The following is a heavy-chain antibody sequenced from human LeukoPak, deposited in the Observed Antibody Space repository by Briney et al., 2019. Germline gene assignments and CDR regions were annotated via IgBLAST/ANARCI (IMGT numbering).Heavy chain of an antibody. V-gene: IGHV3-74*01. CDR3: ARAWRSSGFNY. J-gene: IGHJ4*02. CDR2: INSDGSST. CDR1: GFTFSSYW. Sequence: GGSLRLSCAASGFTFSSYWMHWVRQAPGKGLVWVSRINSDGSSTSYADSVKGRFTISRDNAKNMLYLQMNSLRAEDTAVYYCARAWRSSGFNYWGQGTLVTVSS. D-gene: IGHD6-19*01.